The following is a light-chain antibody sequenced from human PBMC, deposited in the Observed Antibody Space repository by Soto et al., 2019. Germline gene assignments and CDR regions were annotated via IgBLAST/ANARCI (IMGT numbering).Light chain of an antibody. Sequence: QSVLTQPPSVSGAPGQRVTISCTGSSSNIAAGYDVHWYQQHPGTAPKLLIYGNTNRPSGVPDRFSGSKSGTSASLAITGLQAEDEADYYCQSYDISLSGSVVFGGGTKLTVL. CDR2: GNT. CDR1: SSNIAAGYD. CDR3: QSYDISLSGSVV. V-gene: IGLV1-40*01. J-gene: IGLJ2*01.